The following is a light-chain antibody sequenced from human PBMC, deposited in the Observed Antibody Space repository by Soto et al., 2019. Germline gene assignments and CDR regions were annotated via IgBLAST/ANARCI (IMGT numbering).Light chain of an antibody. CDR2: GAS. J-gene: IGKJ1*01. CDR3: QQYNKWPPWT. Sequence: EIVMTQSPATLSVSPGERATLSCRASQSVSSNLAWYQQKPGQAPRLLIYGASTRATGIPARFSGSGSGREFPLTISRLQSEDFALYYCQQYNKWPPWTVGQGTEVEIK. CDR1: QSVSSN. V-gene: IGKV3-15*01.